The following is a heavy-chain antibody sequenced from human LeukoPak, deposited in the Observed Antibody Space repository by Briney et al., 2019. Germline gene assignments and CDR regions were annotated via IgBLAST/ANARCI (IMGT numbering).Heavy chain of an antibody. Sequence: GGSLRLSCAGSGFTFSSYRMSWVRQAPGKGLEGVANINQPGSEKYYEESVKGRFTISRDNAKNSLYLQMSSLRAEDTAVYYCARSSSTTVTTTSAFDYWGQGTLVTVSS. CDR1: GFTFSSYR. CDR2: INQPGSEK. J-gene: IGHJ4*02. CDR3: ARSSSTTVTTTSAFDY. D-gene: IGHD4-17*01. V-gene: IGHV3-7*01.